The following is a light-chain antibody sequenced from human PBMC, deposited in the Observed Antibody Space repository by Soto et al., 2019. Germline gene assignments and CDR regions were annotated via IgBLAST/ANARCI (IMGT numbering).Light chain of an antibody. Sequence: AIQLTQSPSSLSASVGDRVTITCRASQGVSSSLAWYQQKPGTAPKLLIYDASDLDTGVPSRFSGSGSGTEFTLTISSPQPEDFATYYCQQFNNYPLPFGQGTRLEIK. CDR3: QQFNNYPLP. J-gene: IGKJ5*01. V-gene: IGKV1D-13*01. CDR1: QGVSSS. CDR2: DAS.